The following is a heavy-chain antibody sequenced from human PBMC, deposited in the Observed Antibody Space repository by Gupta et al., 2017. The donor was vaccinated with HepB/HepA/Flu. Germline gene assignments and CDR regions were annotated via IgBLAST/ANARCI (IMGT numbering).Heavy chain of an antibody. V-gene: IGHV1-18*01. CDR2: ISAYNGNT. J-gene: IGHJ4*02. Sequence: QVQLVPSGAEVKKPGASVKVTCKSSGYTFTSYGISWVRQAPGQGLEWMGWISAYNGNTNYAQKLQGRVTMTTDTSTSTAYMELRSLRSDDTAVYYCARASYNWNYEGVDYWGQGTLVTVSS. D-gene: IGHD1-7*01. CDR1: GYTFTSYG. CDR3: ARASYNWNYEGVDY.